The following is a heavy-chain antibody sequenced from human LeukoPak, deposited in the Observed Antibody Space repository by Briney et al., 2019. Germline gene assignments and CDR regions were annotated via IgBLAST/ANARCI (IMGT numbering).Heavy chain of an antibody. D-gene: IGHD3-3*01. CDR2: ISGSGGTT. CDR3: AKDTLADDFLIGYGFDY. Sequence: GGSLRLSCAASGFTFSKYGMRWVRQPPGKRRVWGSVISGSGGTTYYADSVKGRFSISRDNSNNTLYLQMNSLRAEDTAVYYGAKDTLADDFLIGYGFDYWGQGTLVTVSS. J-gene: IGHJ4*02. V-gene: IGHV3-23*01. CDR1: GFTFSKYG.